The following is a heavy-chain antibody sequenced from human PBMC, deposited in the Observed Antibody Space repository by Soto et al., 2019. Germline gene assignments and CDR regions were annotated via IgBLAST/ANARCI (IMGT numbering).Heavy chain of an antibody. CDR1: GFTFSSYG. J-gene: IGHJ4*02. V-gene: IGHV3-7*01. CDR3: ARDWDC. CDR2: IRQDGSEI. Sequence: PGGSLRLSCAASGFTFSSYGMSWVRQAPGKGLEWVANIRQDGSEIYYVDSVKGRFTISRDNAKNSVSLQMNSLRADDTAVYYCARDWDCWGQGTLATVSS.